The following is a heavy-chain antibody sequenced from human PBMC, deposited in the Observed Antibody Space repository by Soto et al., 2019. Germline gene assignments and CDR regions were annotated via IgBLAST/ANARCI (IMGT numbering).Heavy chain of an antibody. CDR2: IIPIFGTA. J-gene: IGHJ5*02. Sequence: SVEVSCKASGGSVSSYAISWVRQAPGQGLDWMGGIIPIFGTANYAQKFQGRVTITADESTSTAYMELSSLRSEDTAVYYCARAEVRGVIVYNWFDPWGQGTLVPVSS. D-gene: IGHD3-10*01. CDR1: GGSVSSYA. CDR3: ARAEVRGVIVYNWFDP. V-gene: IGHV1-69*13.